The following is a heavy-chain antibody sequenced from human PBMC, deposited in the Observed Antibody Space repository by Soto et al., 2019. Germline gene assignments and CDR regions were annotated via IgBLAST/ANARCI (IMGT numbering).Heavy chain of an antibody. CDR3: ARDRYSGSLDY. Sequence: GGSLRLSCAASGFSVTTYRMSWVRQAPGKGLEWVSVIYGGGSTVYAASVKGRFTVSRDDSKNIVYVEMNSLRAEDTAVYYCARDRYSGSLDYWGQGTLVTVSS. D-gene: IGHD1-26*01. CDR2: IYGGGST. V-gene: IGHV3-53*01. CDR1: GFSVTTYR. J-gene: IGHJ4*02.